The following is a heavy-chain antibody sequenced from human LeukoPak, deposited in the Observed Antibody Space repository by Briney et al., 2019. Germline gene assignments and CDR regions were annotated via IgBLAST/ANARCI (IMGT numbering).Heavy chain of an antibody. CDR2: ISTSSSYI. CDR1: GFTFSSFG. D-gene: IGHD1-26*01. Sequence: GGSLRLSCAASGFTFSSFGMNWVRQAPGKGLEWVSFISTSSSYIYYADSVKGRFTISRDNAKNSLYLQMNSLRAEDTAVYYCARGGSYLSAFDIWGQGTMVTVSS. V-gene: IGHV3-21*04. CDR3: ARGGSYLSAFDI. J-gene: IGHJ3*02.